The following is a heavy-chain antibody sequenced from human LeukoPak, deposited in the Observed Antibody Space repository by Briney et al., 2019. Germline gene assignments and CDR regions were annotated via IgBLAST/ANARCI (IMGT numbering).Heavy chain of an antibody. V-gene: IGHV1-69*13. CDR3: AREGYYYDSSGYYYANRFDY. D-gene: IGHD3-22*01. CDR1: GGIFSSYA. Sequence: GASVKVSCKTSGGIFSSYAISWVRQAPGQGLEWMGGIIPIFGTANFAQKFQGRVTIIADESTSTVYMELSSLRSEDTAVYYCAREGYYYDSSGYYYANRFDYWGQGTLVTVSS. J-gene: IGHJ4*02. CDR2: IIPIFGTA.